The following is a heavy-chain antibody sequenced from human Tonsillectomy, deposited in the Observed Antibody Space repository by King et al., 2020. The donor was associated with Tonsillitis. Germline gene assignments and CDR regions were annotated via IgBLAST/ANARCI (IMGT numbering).Heavy chain of an antibody. Sequence: VQLVESGGGLVQPGGSLRLSCAASGFTFSSYAMSWVRQAPGKGLEWVSDISGSGGSTYYADSVKGRFTISRDNSKNTLFLQMNSLRAEDTAVYYCAKPLISSGDALDIWGPGTMVTVSS. V-gene: IGHV3-23*04. D-gene: IGHD3-22*01. CDR1: GFTFSSYA. J-gene: IGHJ3*02. CDR3: AKPLISSGDALDI. CDR2: ISGSGGST.